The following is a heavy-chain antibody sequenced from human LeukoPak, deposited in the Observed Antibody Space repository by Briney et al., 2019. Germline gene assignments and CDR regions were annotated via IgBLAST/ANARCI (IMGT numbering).Heavy chain of an antibody. CDR3: ARHFSTYSYGLDV. V-gene: IGHV3-7*01. D-gene: IGHD3-3*02. CDR2: ISPDGSAK. Sequence: HTGGSLRLSCAASGFTFSNFWMSWVRQAPGKGLEWVANISPDGSAKYYVDSVKGRFTISRDNAENSLYLQMNSLRPEDTAVYYCARHFSTYSYGLDVWGQGTTVTVSS. CDR1: GFTFSNFW. J-gene: IGHJ6*02.